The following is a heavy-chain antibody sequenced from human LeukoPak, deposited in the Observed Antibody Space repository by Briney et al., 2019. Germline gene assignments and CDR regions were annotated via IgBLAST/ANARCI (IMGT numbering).Heavy chain of an antibody. CDR1: GYTFTSYY. CDR3: ARDRVYCSGGSCYKFDY. D-gene: IGHD2-15*01. J-gene: IGHJ4*02. Sequence: ASVKVSCTASGYTFTSYYMHWVRQAPGQGLEWMGIINPSGGSTSYAQKFQGRVTMTRDTSTSTVYMELSSLRSEDTAVYYCARDRVYCSGGSCYKFDYWGQGTLVTVSS. V-gene: IGHV1-46*01. CDR2: INPSGGST.